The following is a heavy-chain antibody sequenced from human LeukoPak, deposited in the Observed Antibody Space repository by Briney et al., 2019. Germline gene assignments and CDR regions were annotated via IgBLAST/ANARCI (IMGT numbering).Heavy chain of an antibody. J-gene: IGHJ3*01. CDR3: ARGLIWHFLLDSRRDSFDV. Sequence: TSETLSLTCVVSGGSLSDYHWNWIRQSPGKGLEWIGEISHSGSTTYSPSLKSRLTMSVDTSKNQFSRKLRSVTVADTAVYYCARGLIWHFLLDSRRDSFDVWGQGTAVTVSS. D-gene: IGHD3/OR15-3a*01. V-gene: IGHV4-34*01. CDR2: ISHSGST. CDR1: GGSLSDYH.